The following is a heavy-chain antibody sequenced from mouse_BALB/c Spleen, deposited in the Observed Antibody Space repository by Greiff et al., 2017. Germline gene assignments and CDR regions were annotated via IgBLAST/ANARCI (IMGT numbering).Heavy chain of an antibody. CDR2: ISNLAYSI. Sequence: DVHLVESGGGLVQPGGSRKLSCAASGFTFSDYGMAWVRQAPGKGPEWVAFISNLAYSIYYADTVTGRFTISRENAKNTLYLEMSSLRSEDTAMYYCARSTVVGFDYWGQGTTLTVSS. CDR3: ARSTVVGFDY. V-gene: IGHV5-15*02. CDR1: GFTFSDYG. J-gene: IGHJ2*01. D-gene: IGHD1-1*01.